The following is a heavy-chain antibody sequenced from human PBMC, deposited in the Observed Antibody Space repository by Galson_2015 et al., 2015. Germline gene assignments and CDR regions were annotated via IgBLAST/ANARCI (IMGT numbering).Heavy chain of an antibody. CDR3: ARDFLYFTDSSCRPPSTYYYMEV. D-gene: IGHD3-9*01. V-gene: IGHV3-30*01. CDR1: GFTFRSYA. Sequence: SLRLSCAASGFTFRSYAMYWVRQAPGKGLERVAVISFDGSNKYSGDSVKGRFTISRDNSKNMLYLQMDSLRPEDTAVYYCARDFLYFTDSSCRPPSTYYYMEVWGKGTTVTVSS. J-gene: IGHJ6*03. CDR2: ISFDGSNK.